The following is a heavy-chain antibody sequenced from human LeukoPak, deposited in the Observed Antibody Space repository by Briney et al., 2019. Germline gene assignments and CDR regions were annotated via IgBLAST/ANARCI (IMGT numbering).Heavy chain of an antibody. Sequence: GGSLRLSCSASGFSFSDYDMNWVRQAPGKGLEWGSAISGRSSHIYYGESVKGRFTISRDNAKNSLYLQMDSLGVEDTAVYYCGRAFPPLRTSSAGDLWGQGTLVIVSS. J-gene: IGHJ1*01. CDR2: ISGRSSHI. CDR3: GRAFPPLRTSSAGDL. V-gene: IGHV3-21*01. CDR1: GFSFSDYD. D-gene: IGHD3-16*01.